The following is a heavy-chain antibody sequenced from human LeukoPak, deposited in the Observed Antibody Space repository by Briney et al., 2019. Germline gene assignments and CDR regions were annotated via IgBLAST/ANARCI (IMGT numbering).Heavy chain of an antibody. D-gene: IGHD6-19*01. CDR2: ISSSGSTI. V-gene: IGHV3-48*03. Sequence: PGGSLRLSCAASGFTFSSYEMNWVRQAPGKGLEWVSYISSSGSTIYYADSVKGRFTISRDNAKNSLYLQMNSLRAEDTAVYYCARDASGWSYNWFHPWGQGTLVTVSS. J-gene: IGHJ5*02. CDR3: ARDASGWSYNWFHP. CDR1: GFTFSSYE.